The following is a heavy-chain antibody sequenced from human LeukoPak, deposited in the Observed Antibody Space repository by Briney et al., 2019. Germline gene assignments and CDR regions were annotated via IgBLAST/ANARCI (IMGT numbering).Heavy chain of an antibody. D-gene: IGHD4-17*01. Sequence: SETLSLTCTVSGGSISSYYWSWIRQPPGKGLECIGYIFYSGSTNYNPSLKSRVTISVDTSKNQFSLKLSSVTAADTAVYYCAIGTVTTGGFFDYWGRGTLVTVSS. J-gene: IGHJ4*02. CDR3: AIGTVTTGGFFDY. CDR1: GGSISSYY. V-gene: IGHV4-59*08. CDR2: IFYSGST.